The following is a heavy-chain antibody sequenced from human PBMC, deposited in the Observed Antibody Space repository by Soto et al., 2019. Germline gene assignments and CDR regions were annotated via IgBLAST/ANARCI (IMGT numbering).Heavy chain of an antibody. V-gene: IGHV1-2*04. D-gene: IGHD2-15*01. Sequence: GASVKVSCKASGGTFTGYYMHWVRQAPGQGLEWMGWINPNSGGTNYAQKFQGWVTMTRDTSISTAYMELSRLRSDDTAVYYCARGGWDIVVVVAATPGAFDIWGQGTMVTVSS. CDR2: INPNSGGT. CDR3: ARGGWDIVVVVAATPGAFDI. J-gene: IGHJ3*02. CDR1: GGTFTGYY.